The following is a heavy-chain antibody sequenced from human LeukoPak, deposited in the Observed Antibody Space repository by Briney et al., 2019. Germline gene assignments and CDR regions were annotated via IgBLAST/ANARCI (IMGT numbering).Heavy chain of an antibody. Sequence: PSEILSLTCAVYGGSFSGYYWSWIRQPPGKGLEWIGEINHSGSTNYNPSLKSRATISVDTSKNQFSLKLSSVTAADTAVYYCAKAGVPNHYDSSDHYDYWGQGTLVTVSS. V-gene: IGHV4-34*01. D-gene: IGHD3-22*01. CDR3: AKAGVPNHYDSSDHYDY. CDR2: INHSGST. CDR1: GGSFSGYY. J-gene: IGHJ4*02.